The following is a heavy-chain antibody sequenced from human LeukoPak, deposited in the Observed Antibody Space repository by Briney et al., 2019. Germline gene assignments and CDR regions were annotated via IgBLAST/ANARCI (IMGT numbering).Heavy chain of an antibody. CDR3: VRVWFGELLELDY. J-gene: IGHJ4*02. V-gene: IGHV3-30*02. Sequence: PGGSLRLSCAASGFTFSSYYMHWVRQAPGKGLEWVAFIRYDGSNKYSADAEEGRFTICSNNSKNKLYLQMNSLIAEDTAVYYCVRVWFGELLELDYWGQGTLVTVSS. CDR1: GFTFSSYY. D-gene: IGHD3-10*01. CDR2: IRYDGSNK.